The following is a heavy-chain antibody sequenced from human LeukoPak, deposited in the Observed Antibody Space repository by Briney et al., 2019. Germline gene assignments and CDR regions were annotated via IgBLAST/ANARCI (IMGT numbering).Heavy chain of an antibody. D-gene: IGHD4-17*01. V-gene: IGHV3-21*01. CDR1: GYPLSSYS. CDR3: ARDSYGPHDP. Sequence: GGSLRLSCAASGYPLSSYSLNWVRHAPGKGRECVSAISNRRNYIYYADSVKGRFTISRDNAKNSLYLQRNSLRAEDTAVYDCARDSYGPHDPWGEGTLVTVSS. CDR2: ISNRRNYI. J-gene: IGHJ5*02.